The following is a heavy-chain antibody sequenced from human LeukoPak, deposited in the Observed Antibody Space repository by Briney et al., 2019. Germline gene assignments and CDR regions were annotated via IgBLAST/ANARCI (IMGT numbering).Heavy chain of an antibody. CDR3: ARPYLDYYDSSGYPDY. V-gene: IGHV3-66*04. D-gene: IGHD3-22*01. Sequence: GGSLRLSCAASGFTVSSNYMSWVRQAPGKGLEWVSVIYSGGSTYYADSVKGRFTISRDNSKNTLYLQMNRLRAEDTAVYYCARPYLDYYDSSGYPDYWGQGTLVTVSS. CDR1: GFTVSSNY. J-gene: IGHJ4*02. CDR2: IYSGGST.